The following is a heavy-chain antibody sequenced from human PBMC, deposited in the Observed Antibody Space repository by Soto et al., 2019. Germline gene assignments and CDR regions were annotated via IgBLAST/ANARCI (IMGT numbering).Heavy chain of an antibody. CDR2: IWYDGSNK. J-gene: IGHJ6*02. V-gene: IGHV3-33*01. CDR1: GFTFSSYG. Sequence: GGSLRLSCAASGFTFSSYGMHWVRQAPGKGLEWVAVIWYDGSNKYYADSVKGRFTISRDNSKNTLYLQMNSLRAEDTAVYYCARDPRDSSLRDPVTTHAEYYYYYGMDVWGQGTTVTVSS. CDR3: ARDPRDSSLRDPVTTHAEYYYYYGMDV. D-gene: IGHD6-13*01.